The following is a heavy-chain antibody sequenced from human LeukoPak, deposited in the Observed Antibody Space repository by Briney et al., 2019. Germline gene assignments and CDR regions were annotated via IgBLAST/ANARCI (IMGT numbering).Heavy chain of an antibody. Sequence: GGSLRLSCAASGFTFSSYAMSWVRQAPGKGLEWVSAISGSGGSTYYADSVKGRFTISRDNSKNTLYLQMNSLRAEDTAVYYCAKNPITMVRGVISFDYWGQGTLVTVSS. V-gene: IGHV3-23*01. CDR1: GFTFSSYA. J-gene: IGHJ4*02. CDR2: ISGSGGST. CDR3: AKNPITMVRGVISFDY. D-gene: IGHD3-10*01.